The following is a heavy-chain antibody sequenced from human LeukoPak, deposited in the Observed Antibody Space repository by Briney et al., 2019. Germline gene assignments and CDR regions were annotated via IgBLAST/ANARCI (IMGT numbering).Heavy chain of an antibody. D-gene: IGHD2-15*01. CDR2: ISSSSSCI. Sequence: GGSLRLSCAASGFTFSSYSMNWVRQAPGKGLEWVSSISSSSSCIYYADSVKGRFTISRDNAKNSLYLQMNSLRAEDTAVYYCARWVPGYCSGGSCYVDYWGQGTLVTVSS. CDR3: ARWVPGYCSGGSCYVDY. V-gene: IGHV3-21*01. CDR1: GFTFSSYS. J-gene: IGHJ4*02.